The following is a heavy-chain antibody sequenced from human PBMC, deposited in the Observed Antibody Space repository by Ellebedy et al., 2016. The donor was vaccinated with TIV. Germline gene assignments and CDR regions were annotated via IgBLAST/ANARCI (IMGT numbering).Heavy chain of an antibody. CDR2: ISTYNENT. V-gene: IGHV1-18*01. Sequence: ASVKVSCXASGYTFVDYGVAWVRQAPGQGLEWMGWISTYNENTNYAQKLQGRVTMTRDTSTRTAYMELTSLRSDDTAIYYCARGRITTLGYLEYWGPGALVTVSS. J-gene: IGHJ4*02. D-gene: IGHD3-22*01. CDR1: GYTFVDYG. CDR3: ARGRITTLGYLEY.